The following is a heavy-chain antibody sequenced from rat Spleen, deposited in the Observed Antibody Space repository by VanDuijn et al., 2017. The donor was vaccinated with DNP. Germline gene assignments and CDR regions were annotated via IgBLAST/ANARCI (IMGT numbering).Heavy chain of an antibody. CDR2: ISTSGGST. V-gene: IGHV5-25*01. J-gene: IGHJ3*01. CDR1: GFTFSNYD. CDR3: ARHGLITSRDWFAY. D-gene: IGHD1-10*01. Sequence: EVQLVESGGGLVRPGRSLKLSCAASGFTFSNYDMAWVRQAPTKGLEWVASISTSGGSTYYRDSVKGRFTVSRDNAKSTLYLQMDSLRSEDTATYYCARHGLITSRDWFAYWGQGTLVTVSS.